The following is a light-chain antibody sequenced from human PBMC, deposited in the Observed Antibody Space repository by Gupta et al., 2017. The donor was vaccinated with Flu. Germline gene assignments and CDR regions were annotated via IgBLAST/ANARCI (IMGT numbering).Light chain of an antibody. J-gene: IGLJ1*01. CDR3: SSYAAPASRYV. Sequence: QSALTQPDSVSGSPGQSITIPCTGTSSDVGSYTLVSWYKQLPGEAPKLVIFDNIKRPSGVSDRLSGSKSGNTASLTISGLQTEDEAEYYCSSYAAPASRYVFGTGTKVTVL. CDR2: DNI. V-gene: IGLV2-23*01. CDR1: SSDVGSYTL.